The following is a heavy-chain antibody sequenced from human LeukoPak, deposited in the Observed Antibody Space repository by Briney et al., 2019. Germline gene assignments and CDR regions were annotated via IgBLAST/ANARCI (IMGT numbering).Heavy chain of an antibody. CDR2: IKRDGSGE. D-gene: IGHD1-26*01. J-gene: IGHJ4*02. Sequence: GGFLRLSCAASGLIFGSRWMSWIRQAPGKGLEWVANIKRDGSGEYYLDSVKGRFTISRDNAKNSLYLQMNSLRAEDTAVYYCASLLGDKTIFDFWGQGTLVTVSS. V-gene: IGHV3-7*01. CDR3: ASLLGDKTIFDF. CDR1: GLIFGSRW.